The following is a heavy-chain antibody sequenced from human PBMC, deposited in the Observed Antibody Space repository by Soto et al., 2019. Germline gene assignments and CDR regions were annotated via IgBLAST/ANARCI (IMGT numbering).Heavy chain of an antibody. V-gene: IGHV1-3*01. D-gene: IGHD1-26*01. CDR3: ARGYTFPFDP. Sequence: VSVKLYCKASGYTFSSYAMHWVRQAPGQRLEWMGWINAGNGNTKYSQKFQGRVTITRDTSASTAYMELSSLRSEDTAVYYCARGYTFPFDPWGQGTLVTVSS. CDR1: GYTFSSYA. CDR2: INAGNGNT. J-gene: IGHJ5*02.